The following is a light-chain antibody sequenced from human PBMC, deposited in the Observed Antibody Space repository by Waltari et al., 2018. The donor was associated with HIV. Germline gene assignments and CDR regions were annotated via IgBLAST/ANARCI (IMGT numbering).Light chain of an antibody. J-gene: IGLJ1*01. CDR1: NIGSKS. CDR3: QVWDSSSDHPV. Sequence: SYVLTQPPSVSVAPGKTARITCGGNNIGSKSVHWYQQKPGQAPVLVIYYDSDRASGIPERVSGSNAGNTATLTISRVEAGDEADYYCQVWDSSSDHPVFGTGTKVTVL. V-gene: IGLV3-21*04. CDR2: YDS.